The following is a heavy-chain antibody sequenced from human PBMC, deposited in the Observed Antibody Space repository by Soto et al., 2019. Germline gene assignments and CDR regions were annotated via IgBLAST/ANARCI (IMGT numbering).Heavy chain of an antibody. CDR2: ISAYNGNT. J-gene: IGHJ6*02. D-gene: IGHD3-3*01. Sequence: ASVKVSCKASGYTFTSYGISWVRQAPGQGLEWMGWISAYNGNTNYAQKLQGRVTMTTDTSTSTAYMELRSLRSDDTAVYYCARSERSARKEYYYYYYGMDVWGQGTTVTVSS. CDR1: GYTFTSYG. CDR3: ARSERSARKEYYYYYYGMDV. V-gene: IGHV1-18*01.